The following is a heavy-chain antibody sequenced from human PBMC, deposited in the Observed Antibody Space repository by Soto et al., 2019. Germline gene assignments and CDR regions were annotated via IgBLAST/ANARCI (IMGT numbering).Heavy chain of an antibody. D-gene: IGHD3-22*01. V-gene: IGHV3-21*01. CDR1: GFTFSSYS. Sequence: EVQLVESGGGLVKPGGSQRLSCAASGFTFSSYSMNWVRQAPGKGLEWVSSISSSSSYINYSATVKGRFTIPSDNAKNSLYLQMNRLRAEDTAVYYCARDRYYYDSSGLPDIWGQGTMVTVSS. J-gene: IGHJ3*02. CDR3: ARDRYYYDSSGLPDI. CDR2: ISSSSSYI.